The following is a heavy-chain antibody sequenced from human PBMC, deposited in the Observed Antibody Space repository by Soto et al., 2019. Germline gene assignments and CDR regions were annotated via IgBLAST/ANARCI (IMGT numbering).Heavy chain of an antibody. V-gene: IGHV3-30*03. Sequence: QVQVVESGGGVVQPGRSLRLSCAASGFTFSNYGMHWVRQAPGKGLEWVAVISYDGSNKYYADSVKGRFTISRDNPKNTLYLQMNSLRAEDTAVYYCAVDQGWIRPGGPWGQGTLVTASS. CDR1: GFTFSNYG. J-gene: IGHJ5*02. CDR2: ISYDGSNK. D-gene: IGHD5-18*01. CDR3: AVDQGWIRPGGP.